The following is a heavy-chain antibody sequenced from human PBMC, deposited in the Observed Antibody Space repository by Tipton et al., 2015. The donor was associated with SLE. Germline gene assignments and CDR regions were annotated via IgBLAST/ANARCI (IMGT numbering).Heavy chain of an antibody. CDR1: GGSFSGYY. V-gene: IGHV4-34*01. J-gene: IGHJ4*02. CDR2: IYYSGST. D-gene: IGHD2/OR15-2a*01. CDR3: ARVRKIGISDFDY. Sequence: LSCAVYGGSFSGYYWSWIRQPPGKGLEWIGGIYYSGSTYYNPSLKSRVTISVDTSKNQFSLKLSSVTAADTAVYYCARVRKIGISDFDYWGQGTLVTVSS.